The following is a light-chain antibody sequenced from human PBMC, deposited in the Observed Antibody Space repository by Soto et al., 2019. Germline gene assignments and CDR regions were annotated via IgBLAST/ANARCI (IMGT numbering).Light chain of an antibody. J-gene: IGKJ5*01. CDR2: AAS. Sequence: DIQMTQSPSSLSASVGDRVTITCRASQSISSYLNWYQQKPEKAPKLLIYAASSLQSGVPSRFSGSGSGTDFTLTISSLQPEDFATYYCQQSYSTLSITFGQGTRLEIK. V-gene: IGKV1-39*01. CDR1: QSISSY. CDR3: QQSYSTLSIT.